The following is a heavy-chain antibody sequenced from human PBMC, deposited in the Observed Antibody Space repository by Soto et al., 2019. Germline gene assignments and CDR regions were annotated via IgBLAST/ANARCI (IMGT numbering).Heavy chain of an antibody. D-gene: IGHD3-16*01. CDR1: GYTFTNFG. CDR2: ISAYNGNT. J-gene: IGHJ4*02. V-gene: IGHV1-18*01. CDR3: AGGGTPIDY. Sequence: QVQLVQSGAEVKKPGASVKVSCKASGYTFTNFGISWVRQAPGQGLEWMGWISAYNGNTNYAQKFPGRVTMTTDTSTRTVYMEVRSLRFDDPAVYYCAGGGTPIDYWGQGTLVTVSS.